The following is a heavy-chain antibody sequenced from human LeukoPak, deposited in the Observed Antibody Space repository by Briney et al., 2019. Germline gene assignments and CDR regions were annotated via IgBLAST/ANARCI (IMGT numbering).Heavy chain of an antibody. V-gene: IGHV3-21*04. Sequence: GGSLRPSCAASGFTFSSYSMNWVRQAPGKGLEWVSSISSSSSYIYYADSVKGRFTISRDNAKNSLYLQMNTLRAEDTALYYCARSDLAGVTDAFDIWGQGTMVTVSS. CDR2: ISSSSSYI. D-gene: IGHD3-3*01. CDR1: GFTFSSYS. J-gene: IGHJ3*02. CDR3: ARSDLAGVTDAFDI.